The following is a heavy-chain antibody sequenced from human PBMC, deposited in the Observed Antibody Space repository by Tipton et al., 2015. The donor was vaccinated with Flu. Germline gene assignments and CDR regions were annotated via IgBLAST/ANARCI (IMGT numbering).Heavy chain of an antibody. J-gene: IGHJ6*02. Sequence: TLSLTCTVSGGSISSYYWSWIRQPPGKGLEWIGYIDYSGSTNYNPSLKSRVTISVDTSKNQFSLKLSSVTAADTAVYYCARGGGRQQLDPWYYYGMDVWGQGTTVTVSS. D-gene: IGHD6-13*01. CDR2: IDYSGST. CDR3: ARGGGRQQLDPWYYYGMDV. V-gene: IGHV4-59*01. CDR1: GGSISSYY.